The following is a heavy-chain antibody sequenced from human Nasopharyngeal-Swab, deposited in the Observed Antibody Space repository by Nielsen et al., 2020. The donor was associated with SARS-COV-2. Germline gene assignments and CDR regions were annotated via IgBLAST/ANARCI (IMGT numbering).Heavy chain of an antibody. CDR1: GYTFTSYY. V-gene: IGHV1-3*01. Sequence: ASVKVSCKASGYTFTSYYMHWVRQAPGQGLEWMGWINGGNGNTKYSQKFQGRVTFTRDTSASTAYMELSSLRSEDTAVYYCASVDMGAYWGQGTLVTVSS. J-gene: IGHJ4*02. D-gene: IGHD5-12*01. CDR2: INGGNGNT. CDR3: ASVDMGAY.